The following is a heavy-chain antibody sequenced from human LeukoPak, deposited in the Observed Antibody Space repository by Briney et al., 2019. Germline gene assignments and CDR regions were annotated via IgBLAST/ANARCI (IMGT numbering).Heavy chain of an antibody. Sequence: SVKVSCKASGGTFSSYAISWVRQAPGQGLEWMGGIIPIFGTANYAQKFQGRATITADESTSTAYMELSSLRSEDTAVYYCARARVRQYYYDSSGYCFDYWGQGTLVTISS. V-gene: IGHV1-69*13. D-gene: IGHD3-22*01. CDR3: ARARVRQYYYDSSGYCFDY. CDR2: IIPIFGTA. J-gene: IGHJ4*02. CDR1: GGTFSSYA.